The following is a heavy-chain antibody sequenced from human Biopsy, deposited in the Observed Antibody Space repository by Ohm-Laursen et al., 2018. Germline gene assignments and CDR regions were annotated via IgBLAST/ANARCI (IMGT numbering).Heavy chain of an antibody. V-gene: IGHV4-34*01. CDR3: ARVPLPGIGAAYQGRFLYGMDV. D-gene: IGHD6-13*01. J-gene: IGHJ6*02. CDR2: ITQSGST. Sequence: SETLSLTCTVYGGSFNGYFWSLIRQPPGKGLEWIGDITQSGSTNYSPSLKSRVTISVDTAKKQFSLSLRSVTAADTAVYYCARVPLPGIGAAYQGRFLYGMDVWGQGTTVSVS. CDR1: GGSFNGYF.